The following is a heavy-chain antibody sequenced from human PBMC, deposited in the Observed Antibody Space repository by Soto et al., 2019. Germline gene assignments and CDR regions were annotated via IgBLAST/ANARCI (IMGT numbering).Heavy chain of an antibody. CDR2: IYTSGST. CDR1: EGSIISYD. Sequence: PLVLLCLTCTVSEGSIISYDWSWIRQPAGKGLEWIGRIYTSGSTNYNPSLKSRVTMTRDTSTRTVYMELNSLRSDDTAVYYCARGPGASGLDVWGQGTTVTVSS. V-gene: IGHV4-4*07. J-gene: IGHJ6*02. CDR3: ARGPGASGLDV. D-gene: IGHD2-8*02.